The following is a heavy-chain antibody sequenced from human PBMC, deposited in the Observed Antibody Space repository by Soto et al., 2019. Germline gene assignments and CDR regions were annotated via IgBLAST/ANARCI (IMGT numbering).Heavy chain of an antibody. D-gene: IGHD6-13*01. CDR3: ARDPGMGSSWYYYYYYGMDV. CDR1: GFTFSSYW. J-gene: IGHJ6*02. V-gene: IGHV3-74*01. CDR2: MNMDGNRI. Sequence: GGSLRLSCAASGFTFSSYWMHWVRQAPGKGLEWVSRMNMDGNRISYVDSVKGRCTISRDNAKNSLYLQMNSLRAEDTAVYYCARDPGMGSSWYYYYYYGMDVWGQGTTVTVSS.